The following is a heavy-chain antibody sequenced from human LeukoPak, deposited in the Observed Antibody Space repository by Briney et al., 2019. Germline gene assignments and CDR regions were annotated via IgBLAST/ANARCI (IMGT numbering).Heavy chain of an antibody. V-gene: IGHV4-31*03. CDR1: GGSISSGGYY. D-gene: IGHD3-22*01. Sequence: SETLSLTCTVSGGSISSGGYYWSWIRQHPGKGLEWIGYIHYSGDTYYSPPLKSRLTISVDTSKNQFSLRLRSVTAADTAVYYCARVVAYDSTGYYLYYFDYWGQGTLVTV. J-gene: IGHJ4*02. CDR3: ARVVAYDSTGYYLYYFDY. CDR2: IHYSGDT.